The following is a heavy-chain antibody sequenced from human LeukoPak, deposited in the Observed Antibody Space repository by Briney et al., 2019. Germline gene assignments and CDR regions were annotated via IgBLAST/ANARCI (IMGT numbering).Heavy chain of an antibody. CDR1: GGSISSSSDY. Sequence: SETLSLTCTVSGGSISSSSDYWAWIRQPPGKGLEWIGSIYYSGSTNHNPSLKSRVTISVDTSKNQFSLKLRSVTAADTAVYYCARLGCSGSSCYAVGDWFDPWGQGTLVTVFS. CDR3: ARLGCSGSSCYAVGDWFDP. J-gene: IGHJ5*02. D-gene: IGHD2-15*01. V-gene: IGHV4-39*01. CDR2: IYYSGST.